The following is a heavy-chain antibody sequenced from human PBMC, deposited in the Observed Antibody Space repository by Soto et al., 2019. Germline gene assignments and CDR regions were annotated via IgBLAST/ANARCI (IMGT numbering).Heavy chain of an antibody. J-gene: IGHJ4*02. CDR3: ARVGPDEGPSGWYYFDY. D-gene: IGHD6-19*01. CDR1: GFTFSSYG. V-gene: IGHV3-33*01. Sequence: GGSLRLSCAASGFTFSSYGMHWVRQAPGKGLEWVAVIWYDGSNKYYADSVKGRFTISRDNSKNTLYLQMNSLRAEDTAVYYCARVGPDEGPSGWYYFDYWGQGTLVTVSS. CDR2: IWYDGSNK.